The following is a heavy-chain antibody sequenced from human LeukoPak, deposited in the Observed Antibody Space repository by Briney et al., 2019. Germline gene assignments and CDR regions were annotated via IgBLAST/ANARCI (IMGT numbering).Heavy chain of an antibody. CDR2: IYDSGST. Sequence: SETLSLTCIVSGGSTSSSNYYWGWIRQAPGKGLEWIGSIYDSGSTYYNPSLKSRVTIYVDTSKNQFSLKLSSVTAADTAVYYCARGGRLPYGDWGQGTLVTVSS. J-gene: IGHJ4*02. D-gene: IGHD4-11*01. V-gene: IGHV4-39*01. CDR1: GGSTSSSNYY. CDR3: ARGGRLPYGD.